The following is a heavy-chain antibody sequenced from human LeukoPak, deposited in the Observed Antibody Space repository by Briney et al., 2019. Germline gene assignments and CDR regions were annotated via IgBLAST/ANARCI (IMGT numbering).Heavy chain of an antibody. CDR1: GYTFTGYY. J-gene: IGHJ4*02. Sequence: ASVTVSCKASGYTFTGYYMHWVRQAPGQGLGWIGWINPNSGGTNYAQKFQGRVTMTRDTSISTAYMELSRLRSDDTAVYYCARGAPYDSSGYYFGLDYWGQGTLVTVSS. CDR3: ARGAPYDSSGYYFGLDY. V-gene: IGHV1-2*02. D-gene: IGHD3-22*01. CDR2: INPNSGGT.